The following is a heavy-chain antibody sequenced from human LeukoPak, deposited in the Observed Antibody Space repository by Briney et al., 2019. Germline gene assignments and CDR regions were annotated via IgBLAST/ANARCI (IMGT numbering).Heavy chain of an antibody. CDR3: ATTAYCSSTSCNDPYYYYYGMDV. J-gene: IGHJ6*02. D-gene: IGHD2-2*01. CDR2: INPNSGGT. Sequence: ASVKVSCKASGYTFTGYYMHWVRQAPGQGLEWTGWINPNSGGTNYAQKFQGRVTMTRDTSISTAYMELSRLRSDDTAVYYCATTAYCSSTSCNDPYYYYYGMDVWGQGTTVTVSS. CDR1: GYTFTGYY. V-gene: IGHV1-2*02.